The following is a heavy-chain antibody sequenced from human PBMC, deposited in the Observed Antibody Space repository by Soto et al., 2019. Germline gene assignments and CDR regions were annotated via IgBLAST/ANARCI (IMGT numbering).Heavy chain of an antibody. CDR3: ATHMRWLQPFDP. J-gene: IGHJ5*02. CDR1: GGTFSSYS. V-gene: IGHV1-69*02. CDR2: IIPILGIA. Sequence: QVQLVQSGAEVKKPGSSVKVSCKASGGTFSSYSISWVRQAPGQGLEWMGRIIPILGIANYAQKFQGRVTITADKSTSTADRELSSLRPEDTAVYYCATHMRWLQPFDPWGQGTLVTVSS. D-gene: IGHD5-12*01.